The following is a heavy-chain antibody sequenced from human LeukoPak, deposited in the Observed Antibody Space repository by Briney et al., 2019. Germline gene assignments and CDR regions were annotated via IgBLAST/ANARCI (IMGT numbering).Heavy chain of an antibody. Sequence: PSQTLSLTCTVSGGSISSGGYYWSWLRQPPGKGLEWIGYIYHSGSTYYNPSLKSRVTISVDRSKNQFSLKLSSVTAADTAVYYCASYKYYDQTGYYFDYWGQGTLVTVSS. CDR2: IYHSGST. CDR3: ASYKYYDQTGYYFDY. D-gene: IGHD3-3*01. V-gene: IGHV4-30-2*01. CDR1: GGSISSGGYY. J-gene: IGHJ4*02.